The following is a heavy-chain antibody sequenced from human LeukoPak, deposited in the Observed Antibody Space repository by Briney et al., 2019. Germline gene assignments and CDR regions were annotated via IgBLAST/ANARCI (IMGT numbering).Heavy chain of an antibody. CDR3: ALNTIGGQIFDF. V-gene: IGHV3-7*01. Sequence: GGSLRLSCAASGFTFSNYWMSWVRQAPGKGLEWVADIKRDGSEKHYVDSVKGRFTISRDDAKNSLYLQMNSLRAEDTAVYYCALNTIGGQIFDFWGQGTLVTVSS. CDR1: GFTFSNYW. D-gene: IGHD3-16*01. J-gene: IGHJ4*02. CDR2: IKRDGSEK.